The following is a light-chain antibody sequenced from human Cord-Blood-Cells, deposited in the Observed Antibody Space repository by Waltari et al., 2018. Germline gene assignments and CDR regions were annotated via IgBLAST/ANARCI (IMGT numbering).Light chain of an antibody. J-gene: IGKJ2*01. V-gene: IGKV1-39*01. CDR2: AAS. CDR3: QQSYSTPMYT. CDR1: QSIRSY. Sequence: DIQTTQSPSSLPASVGDRVTITCRASQSIRSYLNWYQQKPGKAPKLLIYAASSLQSGVPSRFSGSGSGTDFTLTISSLQPEDFATYYCQQSYSTPMYTFGQGTKLEIK.